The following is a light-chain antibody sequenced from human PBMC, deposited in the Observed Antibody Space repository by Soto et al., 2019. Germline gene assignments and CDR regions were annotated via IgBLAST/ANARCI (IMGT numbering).Light chain of an antibody. CDR2: GAS. CDR3: QQYGSSPVT. J-gene: IGKJ1*01. V-gene: IGKV3-20*01. CDR1: QSVSSNY. Sequence: EIVLTQSPGTLSLSPGERATLSCRARQSVSSNYLAWYQQKPGQAPRLLIYGASSRATGIPDRFSGSGSGTDFTLTISRLEPEDFAVYYCQQYGSSPVTFGQGTKVEIK.